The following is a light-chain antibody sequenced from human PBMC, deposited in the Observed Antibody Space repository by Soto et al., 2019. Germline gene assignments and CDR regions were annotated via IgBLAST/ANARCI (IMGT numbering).Light chain of an antibody. V-gene: IGKV3-20*01. Sequence: ELVLTQSPGTLSLSPGERATLSCRASQSVSSNYLVWYQQRPGQAPRLLIHGASSRATGIPDRFSGSGSGTDFTLTISRLEPEDVAVYYCQQYGSSPPWTFGQGTKLEIK. J-gene: IGKJ1*01. CDR2: GAS. CDR1: QSVSSNY. CDR3: QQYGSSPPWT.